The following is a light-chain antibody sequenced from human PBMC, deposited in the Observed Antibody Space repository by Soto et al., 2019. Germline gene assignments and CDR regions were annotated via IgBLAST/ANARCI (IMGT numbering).Light chain of an antibody. J-gene: IGLJ2*01. CDR2: EVT. CDR3: SSFAGGGNPVL. Sequence: QSALTQPPSASGSLGQSVTISCTGTSSDVGGYNYVSWHQQHPGKAPKLLIYEVTERPSGVPDRFSGSKSGNTASLTVSGLQADDEADYYCSSFAGGGNPVLFGGGTKLTVL. CDR1: SSDVGGYNY. V-gene: IGLV2-8*01.